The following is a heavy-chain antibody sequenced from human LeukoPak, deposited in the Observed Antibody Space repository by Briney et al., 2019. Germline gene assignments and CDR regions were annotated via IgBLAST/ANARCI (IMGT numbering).Heavy chain of an antibody. Sequence: VASVKVSCKASGGTFSSYAISWERQAPGQGLEWMGGIIPIFGTANYAQKFQGRVTITTDESTSTAYMELSSLRSEDTAVYYCARACGQQLDGCFDYWGQGTLVTVSS. CDR1: GGTFSSYA. D-gene: IGHD6-13*01. J-gene: IGHJ4*02. CDR3: ARACGQQLDGCFDY. CDR2: IIPIFGTA. V-gene: IGHV1-69*05.